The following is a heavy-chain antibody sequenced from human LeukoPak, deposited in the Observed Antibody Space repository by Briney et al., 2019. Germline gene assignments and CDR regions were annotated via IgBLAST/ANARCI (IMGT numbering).Heavy chain of an antibody. CDR2: ISYDGNNK. D-gene: IGHD3-3*01. CDR3: AKTYYDFWSGYFEYYYMDV. J-gene: IGHJ6*03. V-gene: IGHV3-30*18. CDR1: GFTFSSYG. Sequence: GGSLRLSCAASGFTFSSYGMHWVRQAPGRGLEWVAVISYDGNNKYYADSVKGRFTISRDNSKNTLYLQMNSLRAEDTAVYYCAKTYYDFWSGYFEYYYMDVWGKGTTVTVSS.